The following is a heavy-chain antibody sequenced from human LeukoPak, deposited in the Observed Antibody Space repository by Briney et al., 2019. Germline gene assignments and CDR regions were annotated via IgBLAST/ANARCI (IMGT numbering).Heavy chain of an antibody. CDR2: FYPGDSDT. V-gene: IGHV5-51*01. D-gene: IGHD3-16*01. J-gene: IGHJ3*02. CDR1: GCSFTNYW. Sequence: GESLKISCKGSGCSFTNYWIGWVRQMPGKGLEYMRVFYPGDSDTTYSPSFQGQVTISADKSISTAYLQWSSLKASDTAMYYCARQGVGAFDIWGQGTMVTVSS. CDR3: ARQGVGAFDI.